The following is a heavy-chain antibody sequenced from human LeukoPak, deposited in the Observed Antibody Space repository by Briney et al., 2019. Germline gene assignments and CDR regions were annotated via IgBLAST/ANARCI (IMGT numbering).Heavy chain of an antibody. Sequence: GGSLRLSCAASGFTFSSYAMSWVRQAPGKGLEWVSAISGSGGSTYYADSVKGRFTISRDNSKNTLYLQTNSLRAEDTAVYYCAKVGYDILTGYYWSPAPLDYFDYWGQGTLVTVSS. CDR2: ISGSGGST. J-gene: IGHJ4*02. V-gene: IGHV3-23*01. CDR3: AKVGYDILTGYYWSPAPLDYFDY. D-gene: IGHD3-9*01. CDR1: GFTFSSYA.